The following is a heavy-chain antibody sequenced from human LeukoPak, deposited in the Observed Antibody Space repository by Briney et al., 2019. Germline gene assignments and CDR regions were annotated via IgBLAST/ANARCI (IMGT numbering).Heavy chain of an antibody. Sequence: SETLSLTCSVSGASTSLHYWSWIRQSPGKGLEWIGNILSTGLTHYNPSLKSRVTISGDTSKNQFSLKLTSVTAADTAVYYCARSPDSDRHDYWGQEPWSSSRQ. J-gene: IGHJ4*01. CDR1: GASTSLHY. V-gene: IGHV4-4*08. CDR3: ARSPDSDRHDY. CDR2: ILSTGLT. D-gene: IGHD3-9*01.